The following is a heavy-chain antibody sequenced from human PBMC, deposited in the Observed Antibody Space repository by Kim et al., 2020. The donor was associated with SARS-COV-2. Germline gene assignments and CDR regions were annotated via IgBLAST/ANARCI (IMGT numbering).Heavy chain of an antibody. D-gene: IGHD5-18*01. CDR3: ARGIYSPSGY. CDR2: INHSGST. V-gene: IGHV4-34*01. J-gene: IGHJ4*02. CDR1: GGSFSGYY. Sequence: SETLSLTCAVYGGSFSGYYWSWIRQPPGKGLEWIGEINHSGSTNYNPSLKSRVTISVDTSKNQFSLKLSSVTAADTAVYYYARGIYSPSGYWGQGTLVTVSS.